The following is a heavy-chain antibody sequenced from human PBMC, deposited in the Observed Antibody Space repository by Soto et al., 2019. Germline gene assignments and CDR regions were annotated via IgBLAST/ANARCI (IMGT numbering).Heavy chain of an antibody. D-gene: IGHD3-3*01. V-gene: IGHV3-23*01. J-gene: IGHJ6*02. CDR3: ARRDFGVVISLVGYYGMYX. Sequence: PGGSLRLSCAASGFTFSGYAMSWVRQAPGKGLEWVAAISCSGGRTYYADSVKGRFTISRDNSKTTLYLQMNSLRDEETAVYYCARRDFGVVISLVGYYGMYXWGQGTTVTVS. CDR2: ISCSGGRT. CDR1: GFTFSGYA.